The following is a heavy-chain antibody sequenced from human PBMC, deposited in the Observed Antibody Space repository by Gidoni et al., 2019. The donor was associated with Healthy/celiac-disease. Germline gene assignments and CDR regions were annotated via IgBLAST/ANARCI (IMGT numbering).Heavy chain of an antibody. CDR2: INHSGST. Sequence: QVQLQQWGAGLLKPSETLSLTCAVYGGSFSGYYWSWIRQPPGKGLEWIGEINHSGSTNYNPSLKSRVTISVDTSKNQFSLKLSSVTAADTAVYYCARGRPWLRMGDFDYWGQGTLVTVSS. CDR1: GGSFSGYY. V-gene: IGHV4-34*01. CDR3: ARGRPWLRMGDFDY. J-gene: IGHJ4*02. D-gene: IGHD5-12*01.